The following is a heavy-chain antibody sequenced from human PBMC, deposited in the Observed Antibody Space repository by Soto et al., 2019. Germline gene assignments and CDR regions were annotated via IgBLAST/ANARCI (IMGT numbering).Heavy chain of an antibody. V-gene: IGHV4-59*01. Sequence: QVQLQESGPGLVKPSETLSLTCTVSGGSISSYYWSWIRQPPGKGLEWIGYIYYSGSTNYNPSLKSRVTISVDTSKNQFSLKLSSVTAADTAVYYCARERPSPFCSSTSCYPNWFDPWGQGTLVTVSS. D-gene: IGHD2-2*01. CDR2: IYYSGST. J-gene: IGHJ5*02. CDR1: GGSISSYY. CDR3: ARERPSPFCSSTSCYPNWFDP.